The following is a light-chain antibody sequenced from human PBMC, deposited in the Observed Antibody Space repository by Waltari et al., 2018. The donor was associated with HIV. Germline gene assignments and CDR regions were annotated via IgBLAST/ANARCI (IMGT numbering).Light chain of an antibody. V-gene: IGLV6-57*01. J-gene: IGLJ3*02. CDR2: EEN. CDR1: SGSIASNY. CDR3: QSYDGSNHWV. Sequence: NFMLTQPHSVSESPGKTVTISCTRSSGSIASNYVQWYQQRPGSSPTTVIYEENQRPSGVPARFSGSIDRSSNSASRHLAGLKTGDEADYYDQSYDGSNHWVLGGGTKLTVL.